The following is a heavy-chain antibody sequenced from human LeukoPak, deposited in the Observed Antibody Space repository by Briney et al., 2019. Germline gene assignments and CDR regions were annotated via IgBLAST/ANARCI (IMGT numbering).Heavy chain of an antibody. CDR3: ARHLGFTIFGVVTGSNDAFDI. CDR2: IYPGDSDT. CDR1: GYSFTSYW. J-gene: IGHJ3*02. Sequence: GESLKISCKGSGYSFTSYWIGWVRQMPGKGLEWMGIIYPGDSDTRYSPSFQGQVTISADKSISTAYLQWSSLKASDTAMYYCARHLGFTIFGVVTGSNDAFDIWGQGTMVTVSS. V-gene: IGHV5-51*01. D-gene: IGHD3-3*01.